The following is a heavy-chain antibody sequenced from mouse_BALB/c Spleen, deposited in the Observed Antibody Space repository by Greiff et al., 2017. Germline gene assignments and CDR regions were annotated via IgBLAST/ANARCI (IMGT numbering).Heavy chain of an antibody. V-gene: IGHV10S3*01. CDR2: IRSKSNNYAT. CDR3: VREGYYAFFDY. J-gene: IGHJ2*01. Sequence: DAGGGLVQPKGSLKLSCAASGFTFNTNAMNWVRQAPGKGLEWVARIRSKSNNYATYYADSVKDRFTISRDDSQSMLYLQMNNLKTEDTAMYYCVREGYYAFFDYWGQGTTLTVSS. D-gene: IGHD1-1*01. CDR1: GFTFNTNA.